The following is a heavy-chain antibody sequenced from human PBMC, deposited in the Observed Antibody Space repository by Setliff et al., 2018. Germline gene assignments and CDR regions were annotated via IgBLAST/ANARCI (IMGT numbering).Heavy chain of an antibody. D-gene: IGHD6-19*01. CDR3: ARVAGRGGFDP. CDR2: INAGNGNT. Sequence: ASVKVSCKASGYTFTSYAMHWVRQAPGQRLEWMGWINAGNGNTKYSQKFQGRVTVTRDTSASTAYMELSSLRSEDMAVYYCARVAGRGGFDPWGQGTLVTVSS. V-gene: IGHV1-3*01. J-gene: IGHJ5*02. CDR1: GYTFTSYA.